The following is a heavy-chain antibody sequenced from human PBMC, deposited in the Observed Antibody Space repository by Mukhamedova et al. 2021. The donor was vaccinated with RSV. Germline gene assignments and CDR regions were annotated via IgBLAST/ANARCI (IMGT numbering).Heavy chain of an antibody. CDR2: ISSSGRSI. J-gene: IGHJ4*01. D-gene: IGHD2-15*01. CDR1: GFTFDTHD. CDR3: ARDQGQNTPYYF. V-gene: IGHV3-48*03. Sequence: WAASGFTFDTHDMNWVRQAPGKGLEWISYISSSGRSIYYAASVKGRFTVSRDNDKNSLYLDLSSLRAEDTAVYYCARDQGQNTPYYF.